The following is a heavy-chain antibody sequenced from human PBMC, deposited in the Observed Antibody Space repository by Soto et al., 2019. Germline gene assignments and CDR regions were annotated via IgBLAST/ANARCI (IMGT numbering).Heavy chain of an antibody. D-gene: IGHD6-6*01. Sequence: SGTLSLTCTVSGGSISSYYWSWIRQPPGKGLEWIGYIYYSGSTNYNPSLKSRVTISVDTSKNQFSLKLSSVTAADTAVYYCARGLAARREFDYWGQGTLVTVYS. J-gene: IGHJ4*02. CDR2: IYYSGST. V-gene: IGHV4-59*01. CDR1: GGSISSYY. CDR3: ARGLAARREFDY.